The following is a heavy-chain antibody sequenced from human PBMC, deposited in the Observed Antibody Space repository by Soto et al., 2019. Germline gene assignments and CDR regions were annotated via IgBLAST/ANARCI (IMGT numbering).Heavy chain of an antibody. CDR1: GYTFTNFG. Sequence: QVQLVQSGAEVKKPGASVKVSCKASGYTFTNFGISWVRQAPGQGLEWMGWISAYNGTTNSAQNFQGRVTMPTDTPTSTADMGLTSLISDDTAVYYWARGGTPTDSWVQGTMVTVSS. D-gene: IGHD3-16*01. CDR2: ISAYNGTT. CDR3: ARGGTPTDS. V-gene: IGHV1-18*01. J-gene: IGHJ4*02.